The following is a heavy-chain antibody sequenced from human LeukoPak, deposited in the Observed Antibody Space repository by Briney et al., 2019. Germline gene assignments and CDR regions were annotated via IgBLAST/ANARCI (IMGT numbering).Heavy chain of an antibody. J-gene: IGHJ4*02. CDR3: AKDVGKWESLHFFDY. CDR1: GFTLSTNA. V-gene: IGHV3-23*01. Sequence: GGSLRLSCAASGFTLSTNAMSWVRQAPGKGLEWISGISGSGASTYYADSVKGRFTISRDDSRNTLYLQMNSLRGDDTAVYYCAKDVGKWESLHFFDYWGQGTLVTVSS. CDR2: ISGSGAST. D-gene: IGHD1-26*01.